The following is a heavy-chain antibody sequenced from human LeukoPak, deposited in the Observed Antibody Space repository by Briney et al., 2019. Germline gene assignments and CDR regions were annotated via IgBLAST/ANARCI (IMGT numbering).Heavy chain of an antibody. CDR1: GGSISSSSYY. D-gene: IGHD1-7*01. Sequence: SETLSLTCIVPGGSISSSSYYWAWIRQSPGKGLEWIGTFSSGGSAYYNPSLTSRVSISRDTSDNQFSLRLYSVTAADTAVYYCARKQTGTMYDVWGQGTQVTVSS. V-gene: IGHV4-39*07. CDR3: ARKQTGTMYDV. CDR2: FSSGGSA. J-gene: IGHJ4*02.